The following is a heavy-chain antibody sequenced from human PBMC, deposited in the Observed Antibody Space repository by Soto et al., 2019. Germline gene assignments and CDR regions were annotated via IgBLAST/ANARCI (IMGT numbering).Heavy chain of an antibody. V-gene: IGHV4-31*03. D-gene: IGHD3-22*01. CDR1: GGSISSGGYY. J-gene: IGHJ4*02. CDR3: AREGNDSSGVVFDY. CDR2: IFYSGST. Sequence: SETLSLTCTVSGGSISSGGYYWSWIRHHPGKGLEWIGYIFYSGSTFYSPSLKSRVTISVDTSKNQFSLKLSSVTAADTAVYYCAREGNDSSGVVFDYWGQGTLVTVSS.